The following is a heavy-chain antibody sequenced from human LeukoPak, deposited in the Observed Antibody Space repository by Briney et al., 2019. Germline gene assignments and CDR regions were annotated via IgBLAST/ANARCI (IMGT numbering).Heavy chain of an antibody. J-gene: IGHJ4*02. CDR3: TKRPPKDKFGSSPFDY. CDR2: ITASGTI. CDR1: GFSFSTYA. Sequence: PGGSLRLSCSASGFSFSTYAMSWVHQAPGTGLEWVSTITASGTIYYADSVKGRFTISRDNSKNSLYLQMNSLRAEDTAVYYCTKRPPKDKFGSSPFDYWGQGILVTVSS. D-gene: IGHD6-6*01. V-gene: IGHV3-23*01.